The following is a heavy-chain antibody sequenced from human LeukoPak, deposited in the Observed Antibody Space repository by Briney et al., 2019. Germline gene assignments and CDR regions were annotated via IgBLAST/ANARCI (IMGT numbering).Heavy chain of an antibody. CDR1: GYSFTSYW. D-gene: IGHD1-1*01. V-gene: IGHV5-51*01. Sequence: GESLKISCKGSGYSFTSYWIGWVRQMPGKGLEWMGIIYPGDSDTRYSPSSQGQVTISADKSISTAYLQWSSLKASDTAMYYCARKPGPTGASADFDYWGQGTLVTVSS. J-gene: IGHJ4*02. CDR2: IYPGDSDT. CDR3: ARKPGPTGASADFDY.